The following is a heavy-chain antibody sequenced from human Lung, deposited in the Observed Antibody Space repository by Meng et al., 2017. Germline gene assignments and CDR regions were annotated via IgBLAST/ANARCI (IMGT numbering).Heavy chain of an antibody. V-gene: IGHV4-34*01. CDR1: GGSFSDYY. J-gene: IGHJ4*02. CDR2: INHSGST. Sequence: QVQLQQGGEGLLKPSVPLSLTGVVSGGSFSDYYWSWIRQPPGKGLEWIGEINHSGSTNYNPSLESRATISVDTSQNNLSLKLSSVTAADSAVYYCARGPTTMAHDFDYWGQGTLVTVSS. D-gene: IGHD4-11*01. CDR3: ARGPTTMAHDFDY.